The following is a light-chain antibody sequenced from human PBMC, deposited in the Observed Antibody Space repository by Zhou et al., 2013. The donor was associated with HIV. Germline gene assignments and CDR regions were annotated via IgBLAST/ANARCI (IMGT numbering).Light chain of an antibody. CDR3: QQYNVFWT. CDR2: KAS. J-gene: IGKJ1*01. CDR1: ESITTY. V-gene: IGKV1-5*03. Sequence: DIQLTQSPSSLSASVGDRVTITCRASESITTYLHWYQQKPGKAPELLIQKASNLESGVPSRFSGTGSGTEFTLTISSLQPEDSATYYCQQYNVFWTFGQGTKVEIK.